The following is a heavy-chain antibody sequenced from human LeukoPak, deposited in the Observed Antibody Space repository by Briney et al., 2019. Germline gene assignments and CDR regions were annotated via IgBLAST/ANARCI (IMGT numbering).Heavy chain of an antibody. D-gene: IGHD6-19*01. CDR2: ISGSGGST. CDR3: AKGSGAVAATLFDY. J-gene: IGHJ4*02. CDR1: GFTFSSYV. Sequence: GGSLRLSCAASGFTFSSYVMSWVRQAPGKGLEWVSVISGSGGSTYYADSVKGRFTISRDNSKNTLYLQMNSLRAEDTAVYYCAKGSGAVAATLFDYWGQGTLVTVSS. V-gene: IGHV3-23*01.